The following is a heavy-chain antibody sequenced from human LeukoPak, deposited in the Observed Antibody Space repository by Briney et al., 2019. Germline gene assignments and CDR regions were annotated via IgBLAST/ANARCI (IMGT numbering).Heavy chain of an antibody. V-gene: IGHV4-31*03. J-gene: IGHJ4*02. Sequence: PSQTLSLTCTVSGGSISSGGYYWSWIRQHSGKGLEWIGYIYYSGSTYYNPSLTSRLTISVDTSKNQFSLKLSSVSAADTAVYYCARGGGDVYNVFDYWGQGTLVSVCS. CDR2: IYYSGST. D-gene: IGHD5-24*01. CDR3: ARGGGDVYNVFDY. CDR1: GGSISSGGYY.